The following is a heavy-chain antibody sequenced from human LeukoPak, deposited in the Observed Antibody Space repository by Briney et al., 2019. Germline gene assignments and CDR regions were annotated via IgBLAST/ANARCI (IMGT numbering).Heavy chain of an antibody. D-gene: IGHD3-9*01. CDR3: ARARYVNSFYAFDI. J-gene: IGHJ3*02. CDR1: GGSISSYY. V-gene: IGHV4-59*01. CDR2: LSKSENT. Sequence: SETLSLTCTVSGGSISSYYWSWIRLPPGKGLEWIGYLSKSENTNYSPSLKSRVTIFGDTSKNQFFLKLSSVTAADTAVYYCARARYVNSFYAFDIWGQGTLVTVSS.